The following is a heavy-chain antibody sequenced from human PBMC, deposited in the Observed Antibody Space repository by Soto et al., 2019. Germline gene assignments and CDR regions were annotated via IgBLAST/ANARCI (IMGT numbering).Heavy chain of an antibody. CDR3: ARYLTMVRGVITQSYRKPTTDALTDFDY. CDR1: GYTFTSYG. Sequence: ASVKVSCKASGYTFTSYGISWVRQAPGQGLEWMGWISAYNGNTNYAQKLQGRVTMTTDTSTSTAYMELRSLGSDDTAVYYCARYLTMVRGVITQSYRKPTTDALTDFDYWGQGTLVTVSS. V-gene: IGHV1-18*01. D-gene: IGHD3-10*01. J-gene: IGHJ4*02. CDR2: ISAYNGNT.